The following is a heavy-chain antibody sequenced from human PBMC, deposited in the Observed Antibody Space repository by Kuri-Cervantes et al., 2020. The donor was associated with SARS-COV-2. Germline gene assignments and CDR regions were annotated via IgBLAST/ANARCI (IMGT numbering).Heavy chain of an antibody. D-gene: IGHD2-2*01. CDR3: ARAFVVVPAASQGAFDI. CDR2: IYPGDSDT. CDR1: GFSFTNYW. J-gene: IGHJ3*02. Sequence: KVSCKGPGFSFTNYWIGWVRQMPGKGLEWMGIIYPGDSDTRYSPSFQGQVTISADKSISTAYLQWSSLKASDTAMYYCARAFVVVPAASQGAFDIWGQGTMVTVSS. V-gene: IGHV5-51*01.